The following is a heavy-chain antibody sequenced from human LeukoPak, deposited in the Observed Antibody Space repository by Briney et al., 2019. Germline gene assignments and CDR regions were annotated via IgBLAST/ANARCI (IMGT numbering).Heavy chain of an antibody. CDR2: ISYDGSSR. CDR3: AKERSSTGLYFDS. D-gene: IGHD2-2*01. J-gene: IGHJ4*02. Sequence: PGGSLRLSCAASGFTFSSYGMRWVRQAPGKGLEWVAVISYDGSSRYYADSVKGRLSISRDNSKNTLDLQMNRLRAEDTAVYYCAKERSSTGLYFDSWGPGTLVSVFS. CDR1: GFTFSSYG. V-gene: IGHV3-30*18.